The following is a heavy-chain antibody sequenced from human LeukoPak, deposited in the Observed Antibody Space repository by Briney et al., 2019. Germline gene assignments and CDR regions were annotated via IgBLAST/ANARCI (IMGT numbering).Heavy chain of an antibody. CDR1: GFTFSAYA. D-gene: IGHD3-22*01. Sequence: GGSLRLSCAASGFTFSAYAMSWVGQAQGKGLEWVSAISEDGGARLYADSVKGRFTISRDNSENTVSLQVNSLRAGDTAVYFCAKESLPHRGYYFDSWGRGTLITVSS. CDR2: ISEDGGAR. CDR3: AKESLPHRGYYFDS. V-gene: IGHV3-23*01. J-gene: IGHJ4*02.